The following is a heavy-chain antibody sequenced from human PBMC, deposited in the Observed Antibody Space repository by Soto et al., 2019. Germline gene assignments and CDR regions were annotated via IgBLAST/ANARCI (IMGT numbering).Heavy chain of an antibody. V-gene: IGHV1-18*01. CDR2: ISAYNGNT. J-gene: IGHJ6*02. CDR1: GYTFTSYG. Sequence: ASVKVSCKASGYTFTSYGISWVRQAPGQGLEWMGWISAYNGNTNYAQKLQGRVTMTTDTSTSTAYMELRSLRSDDTAVYYCARDGSLGIAAAGTALKTYYYYGMDVWGQGTTVTVSS. D-gene: IGHD6-13*01. CDR3: ARDGSLGIAAAGTALKTYYYYGMDV.